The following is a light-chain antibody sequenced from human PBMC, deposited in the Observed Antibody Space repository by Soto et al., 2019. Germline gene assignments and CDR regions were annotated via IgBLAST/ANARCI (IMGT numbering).Light chain of an antibody. CDR3: QQYNSYSRA. Sequence: DIQMTQSPSTLSACVGDRVTITCRASQSIGTWLAWYQHKPGRAPKLLIYDASTLEGGVPSRFSGSRSGTEFTFTISSLQPDDFVTYYCQQYNSYSRAFGQGTKVEIK. CDR1: QSIGTW. V-gene: IGKV1-5*01. J-gene: IGKJ1*01. CDR2: DAS.